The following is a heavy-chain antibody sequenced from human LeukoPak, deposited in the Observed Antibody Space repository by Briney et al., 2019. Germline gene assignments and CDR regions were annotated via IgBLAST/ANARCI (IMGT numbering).Heavy chain of an antibody. CDR1: GFSFDDYG. CDR3: ARDRYGSGDYAFDI. Sequence: PGGSLRVSCAASGFSFDDYGMSWVRQAPGKGLEWVSGINWNGGSTGYADSVKGRFTISRDNAKNSLYLQMNSLRDEDTALYYCARDRYGSGDYAFDIWGQGTMVTVSS. CDR2: INWNGGST. J-gene: IGHJ3*02. V-gene: IGHV3-20*04. D-gene: IGHD3-10*01.